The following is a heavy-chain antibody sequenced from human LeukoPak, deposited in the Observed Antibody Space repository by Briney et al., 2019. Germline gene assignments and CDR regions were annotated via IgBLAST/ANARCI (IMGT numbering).Heavy chain of an antibody. V-gene: IGHV3-7*01. J-gene: IGHJ6*02. CDR3: AGDPRSSWYGGYYYYGMDV. Sequence: GGSLRLSCAASGFTFSSYWMSWVRQAPGKGLEWVANIKQDGSEKYYVDSVKGRFTISRDNAKNSLYLQMNSLRAEDTAVYYCAGDPRSSWYGGYYYYGMDVWGQGTTVTVSS. CDR2: IKQDGSEK. CDR1: GFTFSSYW. D-gene: IGHD6-13*01.